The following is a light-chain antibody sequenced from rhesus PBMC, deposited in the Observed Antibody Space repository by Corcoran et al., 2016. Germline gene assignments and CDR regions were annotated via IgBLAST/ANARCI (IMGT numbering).Light chain of an antibody. V-gene: IGLV2-13*02. CDR1: SSDIGGYNR. Sequence: QSALTQPPSVSKSLGQSVTISCTGTSSDIGGYNRVSWYQQHPGKAPKLMIYEVSKRPSGVSDRFSGSKSGNTASLTISGLQAEDEADYYCSSYASSSTFVFGSGTKLTVL. CDR3: SSYASSSTFV. J-gene: IGLJ6*01. CDR2: EVS.